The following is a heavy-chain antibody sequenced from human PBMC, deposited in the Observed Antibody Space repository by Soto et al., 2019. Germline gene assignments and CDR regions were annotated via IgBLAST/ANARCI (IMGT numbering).Heavy chain of an antibody. J-gene: IGHJ4*02. CDR3: VKYPYSSGYYPFDH. V-gene: IGHV3-23*01. Sequence: VQLLESGGGLVQPGGSLRLSCAASGFTFGSFAMTWVRQAPGKGLEWVSAITATGGGVYFADSVKGRFTISRDNSNNSLYLQMNSLRAEDTAVYYCVKYPYSSGYYPFDHWGQGTLVTVSS. CDR2: ITATGGGV. D-gene: IGHD6-19*01. CDR1: GFTFGSFA.